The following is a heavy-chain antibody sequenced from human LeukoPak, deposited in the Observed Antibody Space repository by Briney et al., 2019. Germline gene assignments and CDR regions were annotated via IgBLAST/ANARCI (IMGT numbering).Heavy chain of an antibody. CDR1: GYSISSGYY. Sequence: PSETLSLTCTVSGYSISSGYYWGWIRQPPGKGLEWIGSIYHSGSTYYNPSLKSRVTISVDTSKNQFSLKLSSVTAADTAVYYCARRGSYGYYYGMDVWGQGTTVTVSS. V-gene: IGHV4-38-2*02. D-gene: IGHD1-26*01. J-gene: IGHJ6*02. CDR3: ARRGSYGYYYGMDV. CDR2: IYHSGST.